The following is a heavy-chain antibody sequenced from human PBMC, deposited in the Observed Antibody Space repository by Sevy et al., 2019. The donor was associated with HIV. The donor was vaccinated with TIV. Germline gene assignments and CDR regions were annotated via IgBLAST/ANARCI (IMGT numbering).Heavy chain of an antibody. CDR3: AKDFTGYKGMDV. Sequence: GGSLRLSCVVSGFTFTTSGMHWVRQAPGKGLEWVAVISYHGRDKFYADSVKGRFTISRDNSDNILYLHMNSLRSEDTAVYYCAKDFTGYKGMDVWGQGTMVTVSS. CDR2: ISYHGRDK. D-gene: IGHD5-18*01. CDR1: GFTFTTSG. V-gene: IGHV3-30*18. J-gene: IGHJ6*02.